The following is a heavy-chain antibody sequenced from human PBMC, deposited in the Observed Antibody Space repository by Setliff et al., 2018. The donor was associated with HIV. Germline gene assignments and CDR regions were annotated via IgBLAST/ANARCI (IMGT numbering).Heavy chain of an antibody. D-gene: IGHD6-6*01. Sequence: KASETLSLTCTVSGGSISSYYWSWIRQHPGKGLEWIGYIYYSGSTYYNPSLKSRVTISVDTSKNQFSLKLSSVTAADTAVYYCARCSSSSKYHYYYMDVWGKGTTVTVSS. CDR1: GGSISSYY. CDR3: ARCSSSSKYHYYYMDV. CDR2: IYYSGST. V-gene: IGHV4-59*08. J-gene: IGHJ6*03.